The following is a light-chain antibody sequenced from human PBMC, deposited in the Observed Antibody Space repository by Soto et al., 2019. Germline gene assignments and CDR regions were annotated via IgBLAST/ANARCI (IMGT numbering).Light chain of an antibody. CDR2: WAS. CDR1: QSVLYSSNNKNY. Sequence: DIVMTQFPDSLAVSLGERATINCKSSQSVLYSSNNKNYLAWYQQKPGQPPKLLIYWASTRESGVPDRFRGSGSGTDFTLTISSLQAEDVAVYYCQQYYSTPRTFGQGTKVDIK. J-gene: IGKJ1*01. V-gene: IGKV4-1*01. CDR3: QQYYSTPRT.